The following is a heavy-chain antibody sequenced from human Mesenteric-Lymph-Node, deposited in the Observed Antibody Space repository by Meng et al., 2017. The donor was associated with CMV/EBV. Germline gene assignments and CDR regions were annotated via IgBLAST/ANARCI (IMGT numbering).Heavy chain of an antibody. CDR1: GGTFSSYA. D-gene: IGHD3-10*01. CDR2: INPSGGST. Sequence: ASVKVSCKASGGTFSSYAISWVRQAPGQGLEWMGIINPSGGSTSYAQKFQGRVTMTRDTSTSTVYMELSSLRSEDTAVYYCARDKVRGVHFDYWGQGTLVTVSS. CDR3: ARDKVRGVHFDY. V-gene: IGHV1-46*01. J-gene: IGHJ4*02.